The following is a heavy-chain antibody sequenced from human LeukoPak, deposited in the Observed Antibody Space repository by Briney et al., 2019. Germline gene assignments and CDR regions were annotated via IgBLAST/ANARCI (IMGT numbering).Heavy chain of an antibody. CDR2: LRYDGSNK. Sequence: GGSLRLSCAASGFTFNTFGMHWVRQAPGKGLEWVAFLRYDGSNKFYADSVRGRFTISRDNAKNSLYLQMNSLRAEDTAVYYCAMMGPIVVVPAALLFDYWGQGTLVTVSS. V-gene: IGHV3-30*02. D-gene: IGHD2-2*01. J-gene: IGHJ4*02. CDR1: GFTFNTFG. CDR3: AMMGPIVVVPAALLFDY.